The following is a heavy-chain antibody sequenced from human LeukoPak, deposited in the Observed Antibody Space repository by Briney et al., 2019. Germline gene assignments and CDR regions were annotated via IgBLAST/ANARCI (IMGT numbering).Heavy chain of an antibody. CDR1: GFTFGDYL. CDR3: SRGSGWLSVY. J-gene: IGHJ4*02. D-gene: IGHD6-19*01. V-gene: IGHV3-49*03. CDR2: ISGGTT. Sequence: GESLRLSCTASGFTFGDYLMSWFRQAPGKGLEWIGFISGGTTEYAASVKGRFTISRDDSTSIAYLQMNSLTTEDTPVYYCSRGSGWLSVYWGQGTLVTVSS.